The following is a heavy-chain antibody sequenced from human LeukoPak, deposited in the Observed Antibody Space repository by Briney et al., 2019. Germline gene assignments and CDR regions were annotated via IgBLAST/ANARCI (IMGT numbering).Heavy chain of an antibody. Sequence: GGSLRLSCAASGFMFDDYGMTWVRQVPGKGLEWVSDINWSGARTGYADSVKGRFTISRDNAKNSVFLQMNSLRAEDTTVYYCARDQQLAIDYWGQGTLVTVSS. V-gene: IGHV3-20*04. CDR3: ARDQQLAIDY. CDR2: INWSGART. D-gene: IGHD6-6*01. J-gene: IGHJ4*02. CDR1: GFMFDDYG.